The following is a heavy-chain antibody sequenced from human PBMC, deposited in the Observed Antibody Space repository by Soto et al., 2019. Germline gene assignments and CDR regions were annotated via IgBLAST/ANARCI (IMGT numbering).Heavy chain of an antibody. J-gene: IGHJ6*02. CDR1: GGSIGSGGYY. Sequence: SETLSLTCTVSGGSIGSGGYYWSWIRQHPGKGLEWIGYIYYSGSTYYNPSLKSRVTISVDTSKNQFSLKLSSVTAADTAVYYCARDPCSSTSCSPEYYYYGMDVWGQGTTVTVSS. V-gene: IGHV4-31*03. D-gene: IGHD2-2*01. CDR3: ARDPCSSTSCSPEYYYYGMDV. CDR2: IYYSGST.